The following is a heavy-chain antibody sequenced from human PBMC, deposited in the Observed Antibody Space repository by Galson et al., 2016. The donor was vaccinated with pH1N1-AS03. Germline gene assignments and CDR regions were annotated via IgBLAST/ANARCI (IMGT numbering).Heavy chain of an antibody. CDR1: GFTFGSHW. D-gene: IGHD2-2*01. V-gene: IGHV3-7*03. Sequence: SLRLSCAVSGFTFGSHWMSWVRQAPGKGLEWVANINKDGNEKYYVDSVKGRFAISRDNAKNSLYLQMNSLRAEDTAAYYCARDRTVVAASIIYYYGMEVWGQGTTVPVSS. J-gene: IGHJ6*02. CDR3: ARDRTVVAASIIYYYGMEV. CDR2: INKDGNEK.